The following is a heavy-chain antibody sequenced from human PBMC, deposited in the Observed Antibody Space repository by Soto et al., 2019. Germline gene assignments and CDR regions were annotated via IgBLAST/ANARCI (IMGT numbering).Heavy chain of an antibody. V-gene: IGHV4-34*01. CDR2: INHSGST. Sequence: SETLSLPCAVYGGSLSGYYWSGFRQPPGKGLEWIGEINHSGSTNYNPSLKSRVTISVDTSKNQFSLKLSSVTAADTAVYYCARELTSADFWCPATLLTVSS. D-gene: IGHD1-7*01. J-gene: IGHJ4*02. CDR1: GGSLSGYY. CDR3: ARELTSADF.